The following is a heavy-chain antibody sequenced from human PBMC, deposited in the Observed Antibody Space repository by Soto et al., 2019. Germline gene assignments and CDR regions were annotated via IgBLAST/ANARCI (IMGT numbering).Heavy chain of an antibody. CDR2: ISLSSSTI. V-gene: IGHV3-48*01. J-gene: IGHJ6*03. CDR1: GFTFSSYN. CDR3: ARDSRNYYYFMDV. Sequence: EVQLVESGGGLVQPGGSLRLSCAASGFTFSSYNMNWVRQAPGKGLEWISDISLSSSTIFYADSVKGRFTISRDNAKNSLYLKMNRLRAVDTALYYGARDSRNYYYFMDVLVKGTTVTV.